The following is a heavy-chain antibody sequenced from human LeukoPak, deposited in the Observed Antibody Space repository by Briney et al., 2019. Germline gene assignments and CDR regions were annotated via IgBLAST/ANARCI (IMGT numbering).Heavy chain of an antibody. CDR1: GFTFSSYW. D-gene: IGHD3-22*01. Sequence: PGGSLRLSCVASGFTFSSYWMTWVRQAPGKGLEWVANIKTDGSQIYYVDSVKGRFTISRDNAKNSLYLQMSSLRADDTAVYYCVKSGRSDDSAYYSADNWGQGTLVTVSS. J-gene: IGHJ4*02. CDR2: IKTDGSQI. CDR3: VKSGRSDDSAYYSADN. V-gene: IGHV3-7*01.